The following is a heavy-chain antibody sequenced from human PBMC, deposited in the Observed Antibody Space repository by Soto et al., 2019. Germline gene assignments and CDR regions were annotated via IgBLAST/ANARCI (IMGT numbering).Heavy chain of an antibody. D-gene: IGHD6-13*01. V-gene: IGHV1-69*05. CDR2: IIPIFGTA. CDR1: GGTFSSYA. CDR3: ASERGGPCAGLFQH. Sequence: AVNVSCKASGGTFSSYAISWVRQAPGQGLEWMGGIIPIFGTANYAQKFQGRVTITTDKSTSTSYMELSSLRCEDTAVYYCASERGGPCAGLFQHWGQRPLVTV. J-gene: IGHJ1*01.